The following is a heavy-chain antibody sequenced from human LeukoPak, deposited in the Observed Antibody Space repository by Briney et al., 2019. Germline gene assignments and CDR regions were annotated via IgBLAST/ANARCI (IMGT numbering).Heavy chain of an antibody. D-gene: IGHD6-13*01. J-gene: IGHJ4*02. Sequence: GGSLRLSCATSGFTFSSYDMPWVRQATGKGLEWVSAIGTAGDTYYPGSVKGRFTISRENAKNSLYVQMNSLRGGDTAVYYWARGLYSSRPTPFDYWGQGTLVTVSS. V-gene: IGHV3-13*01. CDR3: ARGLYSSRPTPFDY. CDR1: GFTFSSYD. CDR2: IGTAGDT.